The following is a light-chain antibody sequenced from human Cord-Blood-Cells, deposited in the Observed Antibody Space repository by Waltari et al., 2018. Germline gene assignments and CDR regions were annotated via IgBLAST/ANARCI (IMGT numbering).Light chain of an antibody. CDR2: EVS. V-gene: IGLV2-14*01. CDR3: SSYTSSSTLV. CDR1: SSDVGGYNY. J-gene: IGLJ1*01. Sequence: QSALTQPASVSGSPGQSITISCTGTSSDVGGYNYVSWYQQHPGKAPKLMIYEVSNRPSGGSNRCSGSKSGNTASLTISGLQAEYEADYYCSSYTSSSTLVFGTGTKVTVL.